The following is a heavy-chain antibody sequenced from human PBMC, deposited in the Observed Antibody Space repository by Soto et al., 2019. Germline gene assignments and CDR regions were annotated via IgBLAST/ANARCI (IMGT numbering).Heavy chain of an antibody. CDR3: AGDPDSHYNDSHAYSYP. V-gene: IGHV1-3*01. CDR1: GYTFTIYA. J-gene: IGHJ5*02. Sequence: APVKGSCNASGYTFTIYAMHLVRQAPGQRLEWMGWINAGNGNTKYSQKFQGRVTITADKFTGTAYMELTRLRSDDTAVYYCAGDPDSHYNDSHAYSYPWGQGTLVTVSS. CDR2: INAGNGNT. D-gene: IGHD3-22*01.